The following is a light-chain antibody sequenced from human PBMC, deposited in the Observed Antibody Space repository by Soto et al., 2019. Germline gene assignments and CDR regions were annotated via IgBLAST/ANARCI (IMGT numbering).Light chain of an antibody. V-gene: IGLV2-23*02. CDR1: RSDIGSYNS. Sequence: QSALTQPASVSGSPGQSITISCTGTRSDIGSYNSIAWYQQYSGKAPTVIIFEVTKRPSGASTRFSASKSGNTASLTISGLRAEDEADYYCCSYASTKNILFGGGTKLTVL. CDR2: EVT. CDR3: CSYASTKNIL. J-gene: IGLJ2*01.